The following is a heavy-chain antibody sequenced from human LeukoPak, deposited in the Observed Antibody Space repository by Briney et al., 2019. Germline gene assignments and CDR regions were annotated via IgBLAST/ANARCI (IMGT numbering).Heavy chain of an antibody. D-gene: IGHD1-26*01. J-gene: IGHJ4*02. CDR3: ARDRVGATTGPYYFNY. V-gene: IGHV4-4*07. Sequence: SETLSLTCTVSGGSISGYYWTWIRQPAGKGLEWIGRIYTSGSTNYNPSLKSRITMSVDTSKNQFFLKLSSVTAADTAVYYCARDRVGATTGPYYFNYWGQGTLVTVSS. CDR2: IYTSGST. CDR1: GGSISGYY.